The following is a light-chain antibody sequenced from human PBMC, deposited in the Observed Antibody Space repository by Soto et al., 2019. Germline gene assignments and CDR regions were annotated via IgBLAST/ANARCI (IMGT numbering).Light chain of an antibody. CDR1: QSLLHSNGYNY. V-gene: IGKV2-28*01. Sequence: DLVMNQSPLSLPITPGEPDSISCRSSQSLLHSNGYNYLDWYLQKPGQSPQLLIYLGSNRASGVPDRFSGSGSGTDFTLKISRVEAEDVGVYYCMQALQTPLTFGGGTKVDTK. CDR2: LGS. CDR3: MQALQTPLT. J-gene: IGKJ4*01.